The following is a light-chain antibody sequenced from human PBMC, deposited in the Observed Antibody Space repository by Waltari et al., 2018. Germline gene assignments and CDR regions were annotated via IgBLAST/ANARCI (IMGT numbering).Light chain of an antibody. V-gene: IGLV2-23*02. CDR1: SSDVGNYDF. CDR3: CSYATRNTPVA. Sequence: QSALTQPASVSGSPGQSITIPCTGSSSDVGNYDFVPCYQQYPGKAPKVIIYEVNKRPSGVSDRFSGSKSGNTASLTISGLQPEDEADYHCCSYATRNTPVAFGGGTKVTLL. J-gene: IGLJ2*01. CDR2: EVN.